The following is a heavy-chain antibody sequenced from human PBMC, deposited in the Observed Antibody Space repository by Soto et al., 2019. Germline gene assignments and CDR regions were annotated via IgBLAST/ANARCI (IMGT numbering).Heavy chain of an antibody. CDR2: IHGTRSII. V-gene: IGHV3-48*02. J-gene: IGHJ4*02. D-gene: IGHD2-15*01. Sequence: GGSLRLSCAVSGFTFSSHAMNWVRQAPGKGLEWVAYIHGTRSIIYYADSVKGRFTISRDNAKNSLYLQMDSLRDEDTALYYFAREARTAAYDYSGQGTLVTVS. CDR1: GFTFSSHA. CDR3: AREARTAAYDY.